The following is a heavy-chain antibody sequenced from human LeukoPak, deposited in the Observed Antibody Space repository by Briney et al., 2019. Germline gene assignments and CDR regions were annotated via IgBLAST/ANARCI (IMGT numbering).Heavy chain of an antibody. CDR2: IFPGDSDT. V-gene: IGHV5-51*01. CDR1: GYSFTNYW. Sequence: GESLKISCKGSGYSFTNYWIGWVRQMPGKGLEWMGIIFPGDSDTRYSPSFLGQVTISADKSLSTAYLQWSSLKASDSAMYYCARRDGPESYYGYHGMDVWGQGTSVIVSS. J-gene: IGHJ6*02. CDR3: ARRDGPESYYGYHGMDV. D-gene: IGHD3-10*01.